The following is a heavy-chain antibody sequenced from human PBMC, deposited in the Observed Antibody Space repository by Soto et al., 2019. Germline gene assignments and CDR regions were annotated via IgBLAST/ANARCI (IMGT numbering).Heavy chain of an antibody. V-gene: IGHV1-18*01. J-gene: IGHJ5*02. CDR1: GDIFTSYG. Sequence: QVQLVQSGAEVKKPGASVKVSCKASGDIFTSYGISWVRQAPGQGLEWMGWISAYNGNTNYAQKFQGRVTMTTDTSTSPAYRELRSLRSDDTAVYYCARDQEGITMIVGGTWGQGTLVTVSS. CDR2: ISAYNGNT. D-gene: IGHD3-22*01. CDR3: ARDQEGITMIVGGT.